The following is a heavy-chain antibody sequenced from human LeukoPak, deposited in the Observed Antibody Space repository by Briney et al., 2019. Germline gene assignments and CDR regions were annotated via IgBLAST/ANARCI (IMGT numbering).Heavy chain of an antibody. CDR2: ISSSSSYI. D-gene: IGHD1-26*01. CDR3: ARDLKGPTARSYYFSDYLVYYYYMDV. Sequence: GGSLRLSCAASGFTFSSYSMNWVRQAPGKGLEWVSSISSSSSYIYYAGSVKGRFTISRDNAKNSLYLQMNSLRAEDTAVYYCARDLKGPTARSYYFSDYLVYYYYMDVWGKGTTVTVSS. J-gene: IGHJ6*03. V-gene: IGHV3-21*01. CDR1: GFTFSSYS.